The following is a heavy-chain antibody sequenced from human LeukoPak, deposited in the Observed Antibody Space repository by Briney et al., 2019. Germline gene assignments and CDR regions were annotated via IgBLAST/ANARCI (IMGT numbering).Heavy chain of an antibody. D-gene: IGHD6-13*01. J-gene: IGHJ5*02. CDR2: ISYDGSNK. CDR1: GFTFSSYG. CDR3: ATYSSSWYVLGYWFDP. Sequence: GGSLRLSCAASGFTFSSYGMHWVRQAPGKGLEWVAVISYDGSNKYYADSVKGRFTISRDNSKNTLYLQMNSLRAEDTAVYYCATYSSSWYVLGYWFDPWGQGTLVTVSS. V-gene: IGHV3-30*03.